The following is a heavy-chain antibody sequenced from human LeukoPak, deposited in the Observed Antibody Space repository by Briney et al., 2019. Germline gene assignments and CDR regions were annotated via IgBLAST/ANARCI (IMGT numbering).Heavy chain of an antibody. V-gene: IGHV1-2*02. J-gene: IGHJ3*02. CDR2: INPNSGGT. CDR3: ARGVLLWFGISEAFDI. Sequence: ASVKVSCKASGYTFTGYYMHWVRQAPGQGLEWMGWINPNSGGTNYAQKFQGRVTMTRDTSISTAYMELSRLRSDDTAVYYCARGVLLWFGISEAFDIWGQGTMVTVSS. D-gene: IGHD3-10*01. CDR1: GYTFTGYY.